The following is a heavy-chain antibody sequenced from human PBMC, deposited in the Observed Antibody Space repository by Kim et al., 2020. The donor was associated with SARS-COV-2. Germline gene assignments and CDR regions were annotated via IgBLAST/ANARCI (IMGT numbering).Heavy chain of an antibody. D-gene: IGHD2-15*01. V-gene: IGHV3-30*18. J-gene: IGHJ4*02. CDR1: GFTFSSSG. Sequence: GGSLRLSCAASGFTFSSSGMHWVRQAPGKGLEWVAVISYDGSNKYYADSVKDRFTISRDNSKNTLYLQMNSLRAEDTAVYYCANAYSFKGHKKDYCSGGRCYLEIDSWGQGTLVTVSS. CDR3: ANAYSFKGHKKDYCSGGRCYLEIDS. CDR2: ISYDGSNK.